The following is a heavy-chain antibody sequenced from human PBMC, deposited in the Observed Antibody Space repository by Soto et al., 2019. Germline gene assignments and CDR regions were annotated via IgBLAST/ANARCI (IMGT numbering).Heavy chain of an antibody. CDR2: VYFSGST. Sequence: QVQLQESGPGLVKSSETLSLTCTVSGGSVSNGMYYWSWIRQPPGKGLEWIGNVYFSGSTNYNPSLKSRVTMSVDTSKNQFSLRLTSVTAADTAVYYCARYCNNSDCHHLFYFDYWGRGTLVTVSS. J-gene: IGHJ4*02. V-gene: IGHV4-61*01. CDR3: ARYCNNSDCHHLFYFDY. CDR1: GGSVSNGMYY. D-gene: IGHD2-8*01.